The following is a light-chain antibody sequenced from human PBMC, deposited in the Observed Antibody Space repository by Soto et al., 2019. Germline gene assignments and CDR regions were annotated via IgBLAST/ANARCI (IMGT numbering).Light chain of an antibody. CDR2: KAS. CDR1: ESISDW. CDR3: QQYDTFPRT. V-gene: IGKV1-5*03. Sequence: DIQMTQSPSTLSAAVGDRVTITCRASESISDWLAWYQQKPGRAPKLLMYKASTLESGVPSRFSGSGSRTEFTLTISSLQPDDSASYYCQQYDTFPRTFGQGTKVEI. J-gene: IGKJ1*01.